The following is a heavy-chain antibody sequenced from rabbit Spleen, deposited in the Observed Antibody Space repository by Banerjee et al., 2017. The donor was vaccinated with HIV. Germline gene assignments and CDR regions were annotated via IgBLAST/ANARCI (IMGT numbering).Heavy chain of an antibody. CDR1: GFDFSSYY. J-gene: IGHJ4*01. CDR3: ARNLENYAGSSYLDL. D-gene: IGHD8-1*01. Sequence: QLKETGGGLVQPGGSLTLSCKASGFDFSSYYMSWVRQAPGKGLEWIGIIYAGKGSTDYASWVNGRFTISSDNAQNTVDLQMTSLTAADTATYFCARNLENYAGSSYLDLWGPGTLVTVS. V-gene: IGHV1S7*01. CDR2: IYAGKGST.